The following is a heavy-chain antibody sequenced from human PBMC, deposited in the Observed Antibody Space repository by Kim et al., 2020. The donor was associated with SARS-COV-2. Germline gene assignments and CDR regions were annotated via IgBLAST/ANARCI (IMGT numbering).Heavy chain of an antibody. D-gene: IGHD2-15*01. J-gene: IGHJ4*02. CDR3: AKDLDSKGCSGGSCYPAPVDY. Sequence: GGSLRLSCAASGFTFSSYGMHWVRQAPGKGLEWVAIISYDGSNKYYADSVKGRFTISRDNSKNTLYLQMYSLRAEDTAVYYCAKDLDSKGCSGGSCYPAPVDYWGQGTLDTVSS. CDR1: GFTFSSYG. CDR2: ISYDGSNK. V-gene: IGHV3-30*18.